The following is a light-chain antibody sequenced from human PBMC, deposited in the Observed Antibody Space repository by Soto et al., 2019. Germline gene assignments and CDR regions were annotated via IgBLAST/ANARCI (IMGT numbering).Light chain of an antibody. J-gene: IGKJ4*01. CDR1: QSVSSY. V-gene: IGKV3-11*01. CDR3: QQRSNWPPT. CDR2: DAS. Sequence: EIVLTQSPATLSLSPVEIATLSCRASQSVSSYLAWYQQKPGQAPRLLIYDASNRATGIPARFSGSGSGTDFTLTISSLEPEDFAVYYCQQRSNWPPTFGGGTKVDI.